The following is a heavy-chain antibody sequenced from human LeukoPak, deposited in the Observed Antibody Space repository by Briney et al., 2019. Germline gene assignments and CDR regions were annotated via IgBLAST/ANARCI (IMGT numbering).Heavy chain of an antibody. CDR1: SLADSGNY. V-gene: IGHV3-53*01. CDR2: LYRGGSK. CDR3: ARDRGYSYPYFDY. Sequence: GGSLTLPCALSSLADSGNYMTWARQATGEAVEWVSTLYRGGSKYFADSVKGRFIIFRDSSTNTLYLQMNSLRAEDTAVYFCARDRGYSYPYFDYWGQGTLVTVSS. D-gene: IGHD5-18*01. J-gene: IGHJ4*02.